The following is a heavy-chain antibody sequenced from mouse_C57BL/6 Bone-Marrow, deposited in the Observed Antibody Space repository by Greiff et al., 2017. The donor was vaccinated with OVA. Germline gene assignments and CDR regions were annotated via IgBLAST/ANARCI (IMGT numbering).Heavy chain of an antibody. V-gene: IGHV1-82*01. D-gene: IGHD1-1*01. CDR2: IYPGDGDT. CDR1: GYAFSSSW. J-gene: IGHJ2*01. CDR3: ARKDYYGSSDY. Sequence: VKLQQSGPELVKPGASVKISCKASGYAFSSSWMNWVKQRPGKGLEWIGRIYPGDGDTNYNGKFKGKATLTADKSSSTAYMQLSSLTSEDSAVYFCARKDYYGSSDYWGQGTTLTVSS.